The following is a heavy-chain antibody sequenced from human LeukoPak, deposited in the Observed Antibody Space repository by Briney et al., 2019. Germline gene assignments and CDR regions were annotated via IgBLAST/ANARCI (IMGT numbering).Heavy chain of an antibody. J-gene: IGHJ6*02. CDR1: GFTFSTYA. CDR3: AKFSGCWHYYAMDV. D-gene: IGHD3-10*01. Sequence: GGSLRLSCGASGFTFSTYAMSWVRQAPGKGLEWVSAISDSGASTYYADSVKGRFTISREHSTNTLYLQMSSLRADDTAVYYCAKFSGCWHYYAMDVWRQGTTVTVS. V-gene: IGHV3-23*01. CDR2: ISDSGAST.